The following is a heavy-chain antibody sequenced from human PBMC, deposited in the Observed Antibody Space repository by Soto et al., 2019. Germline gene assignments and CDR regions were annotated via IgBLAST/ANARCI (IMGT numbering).Heavy chain of an antibody. CDR1: GFTFNSHE. J-gene: IGHJ5*02. D-gene: IGHD2-2*02. CDR2: ISNSGGSI. CDR3: ARSWGLYCSSSRCYSPWFDP. Sequence: EVQLVESGGGLVQPGGSLRLSCAGSGFTFNSHEMTWVRQAPGKGLEWISSISNSGGSIYYADSVKGRFTVSRDNAKNSLYLQMNSLRAEDTAVYYCARSWGLYCSSSRCYSPWFDPWGRGTLVTVSS. V-gene: IGHV3-48*03.